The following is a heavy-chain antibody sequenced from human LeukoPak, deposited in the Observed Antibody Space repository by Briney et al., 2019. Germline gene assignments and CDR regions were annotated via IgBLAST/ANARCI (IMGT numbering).Heavy chain of an antibody. CDR2: ISGSGGST. V-gene: IGHV3-23*01. CDR1: GFTFSSYA. Sequence: GGSLRLSCAASGFTFSSYAMSWVRQAPGKGLEWVSAISGSGGSTYYADPVKGRFTISRDNSKNTLYLQMNSLRAEDTAVYYCAKDGRRVVPAPTSPWGQGTLVTVSS. D-gene: IGHD2-2*01. J-gene: IGHJ5*02. CDR3: AKDGRRVVPAPTSP.